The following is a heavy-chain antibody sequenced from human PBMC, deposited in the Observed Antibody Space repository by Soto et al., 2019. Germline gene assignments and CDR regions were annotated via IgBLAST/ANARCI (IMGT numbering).Heavy chain of an antibody. V-gene: IGHV3-33*01. CDR3: ATTRIQLWDY. D-gene: IGHD5-18*01. CDR1: GFTFSSYG. Sequence: GGSLRLSCAASGFTFSSYGMHWVRQAPGKGLEWVAVIWYDGSNKYYADSVKGRFTISRDNSKNTLYLQMNSLRAGDTAVYYCATTRIQLWDYWCQGTLVTVSS. CDR2: IWYDGSNK. J-gene: IGHJ4*02.